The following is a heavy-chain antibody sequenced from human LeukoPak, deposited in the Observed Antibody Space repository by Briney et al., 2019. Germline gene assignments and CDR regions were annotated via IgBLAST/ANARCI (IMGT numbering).Heavy chain of an antibody. V-gene: IGHV1-69*01. CDR1: GGTFSSYA. CDR3: ARDRPPLENGMDV. J-gene: IGHJ6*02. CDR2: IIPIFGTA. Sequence: ASVKVSCKASGGTFSSYATSWVRQAPGQGLEWMGGIIPIFGTANYAQKFQGRVTITADESTSTAYMELSSLRSEDTAVYYCARDRPPLENGMDVWGQGTTVTVSS.